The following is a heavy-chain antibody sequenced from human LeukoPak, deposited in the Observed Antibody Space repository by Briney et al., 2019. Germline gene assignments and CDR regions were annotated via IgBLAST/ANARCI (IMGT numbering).Heavy chain of an antibody. CDR3: ARGGRRYFDL. CDR2: INHSGST. J-gene: IGHJ2*01. Sequence: SETLSLTCAVYGGSFSGYYWSWIRQPPGKGLEWIGEINHSGSTNYNPSLKSRFTISVDTSKNQFSLKLSSVTAADTAVYYCARGGRRYFDLWGRGTLVTVSS. V-gene: IGHV4-34*01. CDR1: GGSFSGYY.